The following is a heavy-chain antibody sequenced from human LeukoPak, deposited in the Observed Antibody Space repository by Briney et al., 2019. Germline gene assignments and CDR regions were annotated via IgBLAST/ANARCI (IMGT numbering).Heavy chain of an antibody. CDR3: ASEERAYDSSLAGYYYYMDV. D-gene: IGHD3-22*01. J-gene: IGHJ6*03. Sequence: SETLSLTCTVSGGSISSYYWSWIRQPAGKGLEWIGRIYTSGSTNYNPSLKSRVTMSVDTSKNQFSLKLSSVTAADTAVYYCASEERAYDSSLAGYYYYMDVWGKGTTVTVSS. V-gene: IGHV4-4*07. CDR2: IYTSGST. CDR1: GGSISSYY.